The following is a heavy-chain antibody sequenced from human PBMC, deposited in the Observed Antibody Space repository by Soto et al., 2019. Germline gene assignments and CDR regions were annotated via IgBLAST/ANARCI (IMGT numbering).Heavy chain of an antibody. CDR3: ARERSIAAAGHYYYGMDV. CDR1: GYTFTGYY. V-gene: IGHV1-2*04. D-gene: IGHD6-13*01. Sequence: ASVKVSCKASGYTFTGYYMHWVRQAPGQGLEWMGWINPNSGGTNYAQKFQGWVTMTRDTSISTAYMELSRLRSDDTAVYYCARERSIAAAGHYYYGMDVRGQGTTVTVSS. J-gene: IGHJ6*02. CDR2: INPNSGGT.